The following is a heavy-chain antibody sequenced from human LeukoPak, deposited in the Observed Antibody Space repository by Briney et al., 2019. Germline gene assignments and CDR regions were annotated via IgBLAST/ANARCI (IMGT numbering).Heavy chain of an antibody. J-gene: IGHJ4*02. V-gene: IGHV4-39*01. CDR2: IYYSGST. D-gene: IGHD3-3*01. Sequence: SETLSLTCTVSGGSISSSSYYWGWIRQPPGKGLEWIGSIYYSGSTYYNPSLKSRVTISVDTSKNQFSLKLCSVTAADTAVYYCARRGKSIFGPPEDYWGQGTLVTVSS. CDR1: GGSISSSSYY. CDR3: ARRGKSIFGPPEDY.